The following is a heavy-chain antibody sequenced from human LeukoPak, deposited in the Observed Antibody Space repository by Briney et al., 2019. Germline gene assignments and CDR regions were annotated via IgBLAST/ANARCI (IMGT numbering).Heavy chain of an antibody. V-gene: IGHV3-53*01. CDR1: GFNQSSQH. J-gene: IGHJ4*02. CDR3: VGPMYGTLIGNFHY. CDR2: IYSGGST. D-gene: IGHD3-9*01. Sequence: PGGPLRLSCGASGFNQSSQHVSWLGQAPGERLEGVSAIYSGGSTFHADSVRARLTVSRHNSKHTLSLQMNCVSSEDTPVFFCVGPMYGTLIGNFHYWGQGTLVTVSS.